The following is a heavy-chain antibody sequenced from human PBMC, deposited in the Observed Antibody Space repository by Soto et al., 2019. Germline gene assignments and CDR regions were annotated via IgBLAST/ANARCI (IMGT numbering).Heavy chain of an antibody. Sequence: GGSLRLSCATSGFIFNNYGMHWVRQAPGKGLEWVAVVWHDGKYKYYADSVRGRFTISRDKSNNTVFLQMDSLRAEDTAVYYCARDKAAAAKGVHFDYWGQGSLVTVSS. CDR1: GFIFNNYG. D-gene: IGHD6-13*01. CDR3: ARDKAAAAKGVHFDY. J-gene: IGHJ4*02. V-gene: IGHV3-33*01. CDR2: VWHDGKYK.